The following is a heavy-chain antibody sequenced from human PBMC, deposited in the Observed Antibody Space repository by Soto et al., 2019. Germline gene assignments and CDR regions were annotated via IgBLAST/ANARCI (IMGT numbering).Heavy chain of an antibody. CDR2: IYYSGST. CDR3: ARAAGGGYCSSTSCYGYCDY. J-gene: IGHJ4*02. D-gene: IGHD2-2*01. V-gene: IGHV4-59*12. CDR1: GGSISSYY. Sequence: PSETLSLTCTVSGGSISSYYWSWIRQPPGKGLEWIGYIYYSGSTNYNPSLKSRVTISVDTSKNQFSLKLSSVTAADTAVYYCARAAGGGYCSSTSCYGYCDYWGQGTLVTVSS.